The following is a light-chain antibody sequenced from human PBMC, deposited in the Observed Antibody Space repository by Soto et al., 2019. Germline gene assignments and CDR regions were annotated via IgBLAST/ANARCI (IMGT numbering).Light chain of an antibody. Sequence: EIVLIQSPAAPSKYPGERATLSCRASQSVSSNLAWYQQKPGQAPRLLIYGASTRATGIPARFSGSGSGTEFTLTISSLQSEDFAVYYCQQYNNWSRTFGQGTKVDIK. CDR1: QSVSSN. CDR2: GAS. CDR3: QQYNNWSRT. J-gene: IGKJ1*01. V-gene: IGKV3-15*01.